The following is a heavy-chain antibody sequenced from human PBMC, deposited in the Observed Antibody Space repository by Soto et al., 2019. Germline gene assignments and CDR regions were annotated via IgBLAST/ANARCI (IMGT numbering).Heavy chain of an antibody. V-gene: IGHV3-15*01. Sequence: EVQLVESGGGLVKPGGSLRLSCAASGFTFSNAWMSWVRQAPGKGLEWVGRIKSKTDGGTTDYAAPVKGRFTISRDDSKNTLYLQMNSLKTEDTAVYYCTTEQYYDILTGLPYFDYWGQGTLVTVSS. D-gene: IGHD3-9*01. CDR3: TTEQYYDILTGLPYFDY. CDR1: GFTFSNAW. J-gene: IGHJ4*02. CDR2: IKSKTDGGTT.